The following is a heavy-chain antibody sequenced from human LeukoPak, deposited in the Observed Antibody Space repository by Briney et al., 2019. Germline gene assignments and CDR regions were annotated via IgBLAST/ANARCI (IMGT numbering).Heavy chain of an antibody. V-gene: IGHV3-66*01. D-gene: IGHD6-19*01. CDR3: VKSYSGWTGQS. CDR2: IHGGGTT. CDR1: GFSVRSNY. Sequence: GGSLRLSCAASGFSVRSNYMSWVRQAPGKRLESVAVIHGGGTTLYADSVKGRFTISRDDSKNTLSLQMNSLRDEDTALYYCVKSYSGWTGQSWGQGTQVNVSS. J-gene: IGHJ5*02.